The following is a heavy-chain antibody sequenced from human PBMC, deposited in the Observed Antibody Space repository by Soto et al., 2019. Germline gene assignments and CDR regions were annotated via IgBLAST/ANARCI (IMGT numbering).Heavy chain of an antibody. Sequence: GASVKVSCKASGYTFTSYGSSWVRQAPGQGLEWMGWISAYNGNTNYAQKLQGRVTMTTDTSTSTAYMELRSLRSDDTAVYYCAREGQENYDFWSGYYKNYYYGMDVWGQGTTVTVSS. CDR3: AREGQENYDFWSGYYKNYYYGMDV. D-gene: IGHD3-3*01. CDR1: GYTFTSYG. V-gene: IGHV1-18*01. J-gene: IGHJ6*02. CDR2: ISAYNGNT.